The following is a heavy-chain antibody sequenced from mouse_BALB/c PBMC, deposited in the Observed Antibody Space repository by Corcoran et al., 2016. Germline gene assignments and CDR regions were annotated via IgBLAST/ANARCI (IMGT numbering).Heavy chain of an antibody. Sequence: QVTLKESGPGILQPSQTLSLTCSFSGFSLSTSGMGVSWIRQPSGKGLEWLAHIYWDDDKRYNPSLKSRLTISKDTSSNQVFLKITSVDTADTATYHCARRKRGYAMDYWGQGTSVTVSS. CDR3: ARRKRGYAMDY. CDR1: GFSLSTSGMG. CDR2: IYWDDDK. V-gene: IGHV8-12*01. J-gene: IGHJ4*01.